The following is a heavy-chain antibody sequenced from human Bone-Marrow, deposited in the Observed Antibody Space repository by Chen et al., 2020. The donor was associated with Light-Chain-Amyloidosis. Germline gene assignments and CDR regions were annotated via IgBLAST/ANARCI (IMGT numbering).Heavy chain of an antibody. J-gene: IGHJ4*02. CDR3: ARRRDGYNFDY. CDR2: IYPDDSDA. Sequence: PGGALKISCKGPWYTLPNYWIGWVRQMPGKGLEWMGVIYPDDSDARYSPSFEGQVTISADKSITTAYLQWRSLKSSDTAMYYCARRRDGYNFDYCGQGTLVTVSS. D-gene: IGHD5-12*01. CDR1: WYTLPNYW. V-gene: IGHV5-51*01.